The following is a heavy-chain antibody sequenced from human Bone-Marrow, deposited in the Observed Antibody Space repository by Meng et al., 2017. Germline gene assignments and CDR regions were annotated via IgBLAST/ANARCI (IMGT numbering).Heavy chain of an antibody. CDR3: ARDRSTRGGYNY. CDR2: ISAYNGNT. Sequence: QVQCVRAEAEGKKPGASVKVSCKASGYTFTSYGISWVRQAPGQGLEWMGWISAYNGNTNYAQKLQGRVTMTTDTSTSTAYMELRSLRSDDTAVYYCARDRSTRGGYNYWGQGTLVTVSS. CDR1: GYTFTSYG. J-gene: IGHJ4*02. D-gene: IGHD3-16*01. V-gene: IGHV1-18*01.